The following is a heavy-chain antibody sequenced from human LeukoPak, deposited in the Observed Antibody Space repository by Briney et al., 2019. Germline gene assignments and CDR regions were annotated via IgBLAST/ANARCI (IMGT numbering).Heavy chain of an antibody. J-gene: IGHJ3*02. V-gene: IGHV4-39*01. CDR2: IYYSGST. D-gene: IGHD4-17*01. CDR3: ASALTTVTSQDAFDI. CDR1: GYSISSSSYY. Sequence: SETLSLTCAVSGYSISSSSYYWVWIRQPPGKGLEWIVSIYYSGSTYYNPSLKSRVTISVDTSKNQFSLKLSSVTAADTAVYYCASALTTVTSQDAFDIWGQGTMVTVSS.